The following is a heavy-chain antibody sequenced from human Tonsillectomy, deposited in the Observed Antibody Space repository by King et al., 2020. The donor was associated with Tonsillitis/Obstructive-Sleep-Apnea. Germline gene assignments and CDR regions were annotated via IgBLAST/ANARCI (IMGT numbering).Heavy chain of an antibody. Sequence: QLVQSGGGVVQPGRSLRLSCAASGFTFSSYGMHWVRQAPGKGLEWVAVISYDGSNKYYADSVKGRFTISRDNSKNTLYLQMNSLRAEDTAVYYCAKSDLDYWGQGPLVTVSS. CDR1: GFTFSSYG. J-gene: IGHJ4*02. CDR3: AKSDLDY. CDR2: ISYDGSNK. V-gene: IGHV3-30*18.